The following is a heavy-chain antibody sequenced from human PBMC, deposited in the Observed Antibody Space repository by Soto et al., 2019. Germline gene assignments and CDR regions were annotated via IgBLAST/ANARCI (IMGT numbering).Heavy chain of an antibody. CDR3: ARRGLAAGGTFQTYYYYGMDV. D-gene: IGHD6-13*01. Sequence: EVQLVETGGGLIQPGGSLRLSCAASGFTVSSNYMSWVRQAPGKGLEWVSIIYSGGSTYYADSVKGRFTLSRDNSKNTLYLQMNSLRPEDTAVYYCARRGLAAGGTFQTYYYYGMDVWGQGTTVTVSS. J-gene: IGHJ6*02. V-gene: IGHV3-53*02. CDR1: GFTVSSNY. CDR2: IYSGGST.